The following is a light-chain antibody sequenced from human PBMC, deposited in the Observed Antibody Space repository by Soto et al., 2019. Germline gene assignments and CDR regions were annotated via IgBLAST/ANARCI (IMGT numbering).Light chain of an antibody. J-gene: IGLJ2*01. CDR1: SSDVGSYNL. Sequence: QSALTQPASVSGSPGQSITISCTGTSSDVGSYNLVSWYQQHPGKAPTLMIYDGSKRPSGVSNRFSGSKSGNTASLTISGLQAEDEDDYYCCSYAGSSTFVVFGGGTKLTVL. CDR3: CSYAGSSTFVV. V-gene: IGLV2-23*03. CDR2: DGS.